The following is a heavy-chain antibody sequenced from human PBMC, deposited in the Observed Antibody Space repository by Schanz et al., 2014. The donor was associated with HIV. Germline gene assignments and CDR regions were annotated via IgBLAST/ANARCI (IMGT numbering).Heavy chain of an antibody. CDR3: ARGARDCNNGVCGGYYFDY. CDR1: GYTFSSYD. Sequence: QVQLVQSGAEVKNPGASVKVSCKASGYTFSSYDINWVRQATGQGLEWMGWMNPNSGHTGYAQKFQGRVTLTRNTSISTAYMELSSLTSEDTAVYYCARGARDCNNGVCGGYYFDYWGQGTLVTVSS. D-gene: IGHD2-8*01. V-gene: IGHV1-8*01. J-gene: IGHJ4*02. CDR2: MNPNSGHT.